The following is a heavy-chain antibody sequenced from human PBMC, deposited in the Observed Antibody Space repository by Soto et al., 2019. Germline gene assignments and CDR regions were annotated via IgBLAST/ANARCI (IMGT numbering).Heavy chain of an antibody. CDR2: IYYSGST. J-gene: IGHJ6*02. Sequence: QVQLQESGPGLVKPSQTLSLTCTVSGGAISSGGYYWSWIRQHPGKGLEWIGYIYYSGSTYYNPALKSRVTISVDTSKNQFSLKLSSVTAADTAVYYCARGGWVGGGPAGGDGMDVWGQGTTVTVSS. D-gene: IGHD2-15*01. V-gene: IGHV4-31*03. CDR1: GGAISSGGYY. CDR3: ARGGWVGGGPAGGDGMDV.